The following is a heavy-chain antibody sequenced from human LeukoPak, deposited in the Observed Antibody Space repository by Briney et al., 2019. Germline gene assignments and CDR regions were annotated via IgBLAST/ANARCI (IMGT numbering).Heavy chain of an antibody. CDR2: ISGSGGST. CDR3: AKDIGGRAVTPRAFDI. J-gene: IGHJ3*02. V-gene: IGHV3-23*01. D-gene: IGHD2-21*02. Sequence: GGSLRLSCAASGFTFSSYAMSWVRQAPGKGLEWVSAISGSGGSTYYADSVKGRFTISRDNSKNTLYLQMNSLRAEDTALYYCAKDIGGRAVTPRAFDIWGQGTMVTVSS. CDR1: GFTFSSYA.